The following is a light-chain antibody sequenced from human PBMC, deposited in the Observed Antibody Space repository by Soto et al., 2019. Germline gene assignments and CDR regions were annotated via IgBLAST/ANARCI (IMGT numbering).Light chain of an antibody. J-gene: IGKJ5*01. CDR2: AAS. Sequence: DIQMTQSPSSLSASVGDRVSITCRASQSIRFYLNWYQQKPGKAHKVLIYAASNLQSGVPSRFSGSGSGTDFTLTISSLQPEDFATYYCQQSYSMPITFGQGTRLEIK. CDR1: QSIRFY. V-gene: IGKV1-39*01. CDR3: QQSYSMPIT.